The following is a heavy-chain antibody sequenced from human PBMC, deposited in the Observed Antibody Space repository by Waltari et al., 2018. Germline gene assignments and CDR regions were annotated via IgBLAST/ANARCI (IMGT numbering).Heavy chain of an antibody. D-gene: IGHD4-4*01. V-gene: IGHV3-9*01. CDR3: VRTGYSGNYSYFDF. CDR2: SNWNRENI. J-gene: IGHJ4*02. CDR1: GFTFNDYA. Sequence: VQLLESGGGVVQPGTSLRLSCAAPGFTFNDYAMEWVRQAPGNGLEWFLSSNWNRENIGYADSGKSRFTISRDNAKNSLHIQMNSLRVEDTAVYSCVRTGYSGNYSYFDFWGQGTLVTVSS.